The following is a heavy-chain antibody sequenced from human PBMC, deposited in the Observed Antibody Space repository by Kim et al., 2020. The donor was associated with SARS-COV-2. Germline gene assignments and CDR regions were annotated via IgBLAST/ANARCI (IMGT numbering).Heavy chain of an antibody. CDR3: TRQGMGEVATSN. J-gene: IGHJ4*02. CDR2: IRSKANSYAT. CDR1: GFTFSGSA. D-gene: IGHD3-16*01. Sequence: GGSLRLSCAASGFTFSGSAMHWVRQASGKGLEWVGRIRSKANSYATAYAASVKGRFTISRDDSKNTAYLQMNSLKTEDTAVYYCTRQGMGEVATSNWGQGTLVTVSS. V-gene: IGHV3-73*01.